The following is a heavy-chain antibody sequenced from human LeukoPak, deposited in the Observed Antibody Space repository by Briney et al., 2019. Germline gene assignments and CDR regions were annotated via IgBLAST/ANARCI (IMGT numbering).Heavy chain of an antibody. Sequence: SVKVSCKASGGSFSSHAINWVRQAPGHGLEWMGGIIPMFGTANYTQKFQGRVTITADASTAYMELSSLRSEDTAIYFCARALGYCSGGSCYSHYGGGDSWGQGTLVIVSS. CDR3: ARALGYCSGGSCYSHYGGGDS. J-gene: IGHJ5*01. D-gene: IGHD2-15*01. CDR1: GGSFSSHA. V-gene: IGHV1-69*01. CDR2: IIPMFGTA.